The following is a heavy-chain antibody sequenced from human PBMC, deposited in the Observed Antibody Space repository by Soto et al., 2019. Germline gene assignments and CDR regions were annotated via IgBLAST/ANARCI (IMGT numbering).Heavy chain of an antibody. CDR1: GLTVSGSY. J-gene: IGHJ5*02. Sequence: GGSLRLSCAASGLTVSGSYMTWVRQAPGMGLQWVSVIYSDGSTYYADSVKGRFSISRDIAKNMLYLQMNSLRAEDTAVYYCATVPLYGGYCSSTSCYIGGWFDPWGQGTLVTVSS. CDR3: ATVPLYGGYCSSTSCYIGGWFDP. V-gene: IGHV3-53*01. CDR2: IYSDGST. D-gene: IGHD2-2*02.